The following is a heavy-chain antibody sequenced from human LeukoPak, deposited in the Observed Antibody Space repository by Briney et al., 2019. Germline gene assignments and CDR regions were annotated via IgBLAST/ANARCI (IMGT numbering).Heavy chain of an antibody. CDR3: ARVGGITLALAPSPFPDYNYYYMDV. CDR1: GFTFSSYT. D-gene: IGHD3-10*01. Sequence: GGSLRLSCAASGFTFSSYTMNWVRQAPGKGLEWVSSITSSSSYIYYADSVKGRFTISRDNAKKSLYLQMNSLRAEDTAVYYCARVGGITLALAPSPFPDYNYYYMDVWGKGTTVTVSS. CDR2: ITSSSSYI. V-gene: IGHV3-21*01. J-gene: IGHJ6*03.